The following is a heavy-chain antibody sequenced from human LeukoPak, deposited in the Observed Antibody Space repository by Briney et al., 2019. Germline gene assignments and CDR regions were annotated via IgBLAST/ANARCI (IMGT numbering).Heavy chain of an antibody. J-gene: IGHJ2*01. CDR1: GYTFASYY. Sequence: ASVKVSCKASGYTFASYYMHWVRQAPGQGLEWMGIINPSGGSTSYAQKFQGRVTMTRDTSTSTVYMELSSLRSEDTAVYYCARGTNSGSSYWYFDLWGRGTLVTVSS. V-gene: IGHV1-46*01. CDR3: ARGTNSGSSYWYFDL. D-gene: IGHD1-26*01. CDR2: INPSGGST.